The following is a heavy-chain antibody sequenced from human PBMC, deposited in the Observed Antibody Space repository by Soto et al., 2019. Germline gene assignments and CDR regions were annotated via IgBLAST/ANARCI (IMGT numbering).Heavy chain of an antibody. CDR1: GGSISSYY. D-gene: IGHD5-12*01. CDR2: IYYSGST. V-gene: IGHV4-59*08. Sequence: SETLSLTCTVSGGSISSYYWSWIRQPPGKGLEWIGYIYYSGSTNYNPSLKSRVTISVDTSKNQFSLKLSSVTAADTAVYYCARRKKGGYGEYYFDYWGQGTLVTVS. CDR3: ARRKKGGYGEYYFDY. J-gene: IGHJ4*02.